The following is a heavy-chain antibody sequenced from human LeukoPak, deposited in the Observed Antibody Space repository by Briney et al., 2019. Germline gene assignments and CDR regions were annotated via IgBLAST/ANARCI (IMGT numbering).Heavy chain of an antibody. Sequence: SETLSLTCAVYGGSFSGYYWSWIRQPPGKGLEWIEEINHSGSTNYNPSLKRRVSISVKTSKNQFSLKLSSVTAADTAVYYCARGRFSIVVVPAARNIWFDPWGQGTLVTVSS. D-gene: IGHD2-2*01. CDR1: GGSFSGYY. CDR2: INHSGST. V-gene: IGHV4-34*01. CDR3: ARGRFSIVVVPAARNIWFDP. J-gene: IGHJ5*02.